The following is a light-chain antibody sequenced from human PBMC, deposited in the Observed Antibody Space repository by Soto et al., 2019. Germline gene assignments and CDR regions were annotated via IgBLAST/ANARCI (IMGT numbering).Light chain of an antibody. Sequence: EIVLTQSPGTLSLSPGERATLSCRASQSVASSHLAWYRQKPGQAPRLLIYDASSRDTGIPERISGSGSGTDFTLTISRLEPEDFAVYYCQQYGSDPFTFGHGTKVDIK. J-gene: IGKJ3*01. CDR2: DAS. CDR1: QSVASSH. CDR3: QQYGSDPFT. V-gene: IGKV3-20*01.